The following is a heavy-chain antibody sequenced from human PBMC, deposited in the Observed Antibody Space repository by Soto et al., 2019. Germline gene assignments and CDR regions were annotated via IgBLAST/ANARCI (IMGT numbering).Heavy chain of an antibody. CDR1: GGSISSSSYY. J-gene: IGHJ3*02. D-gene: IGHD6-19*01. CDR2: IFYSGST. Sequence: PSETLSLTCTVSGGSISSSSYYWGWIRQPPGKGLEWIGSIFYSGSTYYNPSLKSRVTISVDTSKNQFSLKLTSVTAEDTAVYYCAKTTDGWFSAFEIWGQGTMVTVSS. CDR3: AKTTDGWFSAFEI. V-gene: IGHV4-39*07.